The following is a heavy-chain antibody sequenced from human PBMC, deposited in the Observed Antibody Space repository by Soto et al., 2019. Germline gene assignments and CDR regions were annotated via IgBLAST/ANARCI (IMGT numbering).Heavy chain of an antibody. J-gene: IGHJ5*01. D-gene: IGHD4-17*01. V-gene: IGHV3-23*01. Sequence: EVHLLESGGGLVQPGGSLRLSCTASGFTFSSYAMTWVRQAPGRGLEGVSGITASGGRTYYADSVKGRFTISRDNSKSTLYLQMNSLRAADTAVYYCAKDPRYGDYVGWFDSWGQGTLVTVSS. CDR2: ITASGGRT. CDR3: AKDPRYGDYVGWFDS. CDR1: GFTFSSYA.